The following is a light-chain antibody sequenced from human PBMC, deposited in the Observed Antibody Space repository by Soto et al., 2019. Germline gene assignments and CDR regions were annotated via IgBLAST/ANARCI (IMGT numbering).Light chain of an antibody. CDR1: SSDVGGYNY. CDR2: EVS. CDR3: ASYTSSRSYV. J-gene: IGLJ1*01. V-gene: IGLV2-14*01. Sequence: QYVLTQPASVSGSPGQSITISCTGTSSDVGGYNYVSWYQQHPGKAPKLMIYEVSNRPSGVSNRFSGSKSGNTASLTISGLQAEDEADYYCASYTSSRSYVLGTGTKV.